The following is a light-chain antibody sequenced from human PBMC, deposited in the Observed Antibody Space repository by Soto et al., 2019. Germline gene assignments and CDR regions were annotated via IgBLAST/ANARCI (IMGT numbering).Light chain of an antibody. CDR2: QDD. J-gene: IGLJ1*01. V-gene: IGLV3-1*01. CDR1: RLVDKY. Sequence: SYELTQPPSLSVSPGQTASISCSGHRLVDKYVSWYQQQTPGQSPVLVIYQDDKRPSGIPERFSGSNSEDTATLTISGTLAMDEADYYCQAWDSNTESAVFGPGTKVTVL. CDR3: QAWDSNTESAV.